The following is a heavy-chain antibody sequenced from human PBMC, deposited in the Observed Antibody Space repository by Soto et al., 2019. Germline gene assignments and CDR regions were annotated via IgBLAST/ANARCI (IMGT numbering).Heavy chain of an antibody. D-gene: IGHD3-3*01. V-gene: IGHV3-23*01. CDR2: ISGSGGST. J-gene: IGHJ4*02. CDR3: AKGRFLEWLSIDDY. Sequence: GGSLRLSCAASGFTFSSYAMSWVRQAPGKGLEWVSAISGSGGSTYYADSVKGRFTISRDNSKNTLYLQMNSLRAEDTAVYYCAKGRFLEWLSIDDYWGQGTLVTVSS. CDR1: GFTFSSYA.